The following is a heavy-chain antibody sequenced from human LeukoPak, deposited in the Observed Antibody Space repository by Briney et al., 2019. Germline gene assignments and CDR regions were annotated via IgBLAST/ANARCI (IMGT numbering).Heavy chain of an antibody. J-gene: IGHJ4*02. Sequence: PGGSLRLSCAASGFTFSSYAMHWVRQAPGKGLEWVAVISYDGSNKYYADSVKGRFTISRDNSKNTLYLQMNSLRAEDTAVYYCARAHYYGSGSYWGPCLDYWGQGTLVTVSS. CDR1: GFTFSSYA. CDR2: ISYDGSNK. CDR3: ARAHYYGSGSYWGPCLDY. V-gene: IGHV3-30-3*01. D-gene: IGHD3-10*01.